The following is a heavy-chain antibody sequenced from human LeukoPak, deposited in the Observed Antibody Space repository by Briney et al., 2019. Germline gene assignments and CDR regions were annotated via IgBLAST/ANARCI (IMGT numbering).Heavy chain of an antibody. V-gene: IGHV3-33*08. CDR3: ARVHSSGLDY. J-gene: IGHJ4*02. CDR2: IWYDGSNK. D-gene: IGHD6-19*01. Sequence: GGSLRLSCAASGFSFTNFALSWVRQAPGKGLEWVAVIWYDGSNKYYADSVKGRFTISRDNSKNTLYLQMNSLRAEDTAVYYCARVHSSGLDYWGQGTLVTVSS. CDR1: GFSFTNFA.